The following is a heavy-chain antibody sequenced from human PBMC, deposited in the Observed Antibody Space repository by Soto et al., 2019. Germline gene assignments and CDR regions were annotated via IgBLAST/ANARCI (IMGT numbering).Heavy chain of an antibody. D-gene: IGHD6-19*01. V-gene: IGHV1-18*01. Sequence: ASVKVSCKASGYTFTSYGISWVRQAPGQGLEWMGWISAYNGNTNYAQKLQARVTMTTDTSTSTAYMELRSLRADDTAGYYCARDGTTGYRSPFDTWGQGTMVTVSS. CDR3: ARDGTTGYRSPFDT. CDR2: ISAYNGNT. CDR1: GYTFTSYG. J-gene: IGHJ5*02.